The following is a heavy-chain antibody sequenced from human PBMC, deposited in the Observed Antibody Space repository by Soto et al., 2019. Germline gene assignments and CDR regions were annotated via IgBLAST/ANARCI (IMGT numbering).Heavy chain of an antibody. CDR1: GYTFNSFW. CDR2: MFPCTSDT. CDR3: VTTRDGTTYFPH. J-gene: IGHJ4*02. Sequence: GYSLTISFQGSGYTFNSFWIGWVRQMPGEGLEWMGLMFPCTSDTRYSPSFQGHVSISVDRSTGTGYLQWNTLRASDTAMYYCVTTRDGTTYFPHWGQGTPVTVSS. D-gene: IGHD1-7*01. V-gene: IGHV5-51*01.